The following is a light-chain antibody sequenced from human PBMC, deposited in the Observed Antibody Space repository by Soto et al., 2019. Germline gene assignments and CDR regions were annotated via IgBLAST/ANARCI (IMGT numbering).Light chain of an antibody. CDR3: QQYGGSPFT. Sequence: EVVLTQSPGTLSLSPGERATLSCRASQSVTSNYLAWYQQKPGQAPRLLIYGVSSRATGIPDRFSGSGSGTDFTLTITRLEPEDFAVYYCQQYGGSPFTFGQGTRLEIK. CDR2: GVS. J-gene: IGKJ5*01. CDR1: QSVTSNY. V-gene: IGKV3-20*01.